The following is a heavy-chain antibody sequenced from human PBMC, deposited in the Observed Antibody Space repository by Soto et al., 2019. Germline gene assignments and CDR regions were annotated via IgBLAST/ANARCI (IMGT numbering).Heavy chain of an antibody. D-gene: IGHD2-2*02. Sequence: ASVKVSCRASGYPFTSYYMHWVRQAPGQGLEWMGIINPSGGSTSYAQKFQGTVTMTRDTSTSTVYMELSSLRSEDTAVYYCARALLTTSCYTCGWFDPWGQGTLVTVSS. CDR2: INPSGGST. CDR1: GYPFTSYY. CDR3: ARALLTTSCYTCGWFDP. J-gene: IGHJ5*02. V-gene: IGHV1-46*01.